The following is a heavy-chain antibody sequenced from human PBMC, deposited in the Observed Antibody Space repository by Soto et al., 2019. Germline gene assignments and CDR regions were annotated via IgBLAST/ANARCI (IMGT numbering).Heavy chain of an antibody. D-gene: IGHD2-2*01. CDR2: INPSGGST. V-gene: IGHV1-46*01. J-gene: IGHJ4*02. CDR1: GYTFTSYY. CDR3: ARRGACISTSCSRDY. Sequence: ASVKVSCKASGYTFTSYYIHWVRQAPGQGLERMGKINPSGGSTTYAQKFQGKDNMTRDTSTSTVYLELSSLRSEDTAVYYCARRGACISTSCSRDYWGQ.